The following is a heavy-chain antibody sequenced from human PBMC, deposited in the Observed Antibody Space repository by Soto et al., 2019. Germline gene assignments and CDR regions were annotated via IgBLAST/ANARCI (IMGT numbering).Heavy chain of an antibody. V-gene: IGHV4-30-2*01. Sequence: NPSETLSLTCAVSGGSISSGGYSWSWIRQPPGKGLEWIGYIYHSGSTYYNPSLKSRVTISVDRSKNQFSLKLSSVTAADTAVYYCARHYPSSYGMDVWGQGTTVTVSS. CDR3: ARHYPSSYGMDV. D-gene: IGHD1-26*01. J-gene: IGHJ6*02. CDR2: IYHSGST. CDR1: GGSISSGGYS.